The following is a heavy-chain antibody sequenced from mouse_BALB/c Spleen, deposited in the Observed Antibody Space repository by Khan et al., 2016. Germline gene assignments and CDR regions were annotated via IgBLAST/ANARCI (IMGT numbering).Heavy chain of an antibody. D-gene: IGHD2-1*01. J-gene: IGHJ3*01. CDR1: GYSITSDYA. V-gene: IGHV3-2*02. CDR3: ARGWGNYRGFAY. CDR2: ISYSGST. Sequence: EVQLQESGPGLVKPSQSLSLTCTVTGYSITSDYAWNWIRQFPGNKLEWMGYISYSGSTSYNPSLKSRISITRDTSKNQFFLQLNSVTTEDTATDYCARGWGNYRGFAYWGQGTLVTVSA.